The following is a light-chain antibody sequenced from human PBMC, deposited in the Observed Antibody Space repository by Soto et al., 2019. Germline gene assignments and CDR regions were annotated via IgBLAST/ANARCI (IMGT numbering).Light chain of an antibody. V-gene: IGLV2-14*01. CDR3: SSYTSSSTL. Sequence: LTQPASVSGSPGQSITISCTGTSSDVGSYNYVSWYQQHPGKAPKLMIYEVSDRPSGISSRFSGSKSGNTASLTISGLQTEDEADYYCSSYTSSSTLFGTGTRSPS. CDR2: EVS. J-gene: IGLJ1*01. CDR1: SSDVGSYNY.